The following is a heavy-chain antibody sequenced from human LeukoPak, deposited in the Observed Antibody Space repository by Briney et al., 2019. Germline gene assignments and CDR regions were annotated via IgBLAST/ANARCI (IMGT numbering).Heavy chain of an antibody. CDR3: ARGIYYDFWSGYPFDY. J-gene: IGHJ4*02. V-gene: IGHV5-51*01. D-gene: IGHD3-3*01. CDR1: GYSFTSYW. Sequence: PGESLKISCKGSGYSFTSYWIGWVRQMPGKGLGWMGIIYAGDSDTRYSPSFKGQVTISAHKSISTAYLQWSSLKASDTAMYYCARGIYYDFWSGYPFDYWGQGTLVTVSS. CDR2: IYAGDSDT.